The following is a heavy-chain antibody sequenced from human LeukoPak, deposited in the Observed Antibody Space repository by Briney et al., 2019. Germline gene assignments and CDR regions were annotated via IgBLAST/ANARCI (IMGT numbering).Heavy chain of an antibody. CDR1: GYTFTGYY. J-gene: IGHJ4*02. D-gene: IGHD3-22*01. Sequence: GASVKVSCKASGYTFTGYYMHWVRQAPGQGLEWMGWINPNSGGTNYAQKFQGRVTMTRDTSISTAYMELSRLRSDDTAVYYCARDLAVLGYFHFDYWGQGTLVTVSS. CDR3: ARDLAVLGYFHFDY. V-gene: IGHV1-2*02. CDR2: INPNSGGT.